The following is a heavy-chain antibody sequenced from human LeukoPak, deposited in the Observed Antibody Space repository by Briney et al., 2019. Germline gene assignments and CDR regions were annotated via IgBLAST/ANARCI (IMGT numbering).Heavy chain of an antibody. V-gene: IGHV3-23*01. CDR1: GFTFSNYA. D-gene: IGHD6-13*01. Sequence: GGSLRLSCAASGFTFSNYAMSWVRQAPGKGLEWVSVIGGSGGLTYYADSVKGRFTISNANSKNTVHLQMNSLRAEDTAVYYCTKSYSSTWGDDAFDIWGQGTMVSVSS. CDR2: IGGSGGLT. J-gene: IGHJ3*02. CDR3: TKSYSSTWGDDAFDI.